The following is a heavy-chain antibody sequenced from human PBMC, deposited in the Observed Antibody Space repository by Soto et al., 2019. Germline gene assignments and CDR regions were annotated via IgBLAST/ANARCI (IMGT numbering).Heavy chain of an antibody. CDR1: GGSISSGGYY. Sequence: SETLSLTCTVSGGSISSGGYYWSWIRQHPGKGLEWIGYIYYSGSTYYNPSLKSRVTISVDTSKNQFSLKLSSVTAADTAVYYCARGAIFGVVTPFWFDPWGQGTLVNVSS. V-gene: IGHV4-31*03. CDR2: IYYSGST. CDR3: ARGAIFGVVTPFWFDP. J-gene: IGHJ5*02. D-gene: IGHD3-3*01.